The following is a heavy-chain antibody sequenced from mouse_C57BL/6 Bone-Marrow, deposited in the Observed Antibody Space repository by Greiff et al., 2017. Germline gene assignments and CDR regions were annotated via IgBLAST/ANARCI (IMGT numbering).Heavy chain of an antibody. V-gene: IGHV1-81*01. Sequence: VQLQQSGAELARPGASVKLSCKASGYTFTSYGISWVKQRTGQGLEWIGEIYPRSGNTYYNEKFKGKATLTADKSSSTAYMELRSLTSEDSAVYFCGRGGTPVVNFDYWGQGTTLTVSS. CDR3: GRGGTPVVNFDY. CDR2: IYPRSGNT. J-gene: IGHJ2*01. D-gene: IGHD1-1*01. CDR1: GYTFTSYG.